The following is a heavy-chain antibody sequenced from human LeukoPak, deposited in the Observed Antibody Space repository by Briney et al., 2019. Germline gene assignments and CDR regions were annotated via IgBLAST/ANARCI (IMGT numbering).Heavy chain of an antibody. CDR3: ARVTPPTYYDFWSGYDY. CDR1: GGSISSGGYY. V-gene: IGHV4-30-2*01. J-gene: IGHJ4*02. Sequence: PSQTLSLTCTVSGGSISSGGYYWSWIRQPPGKGLEWIGYIYHSGSTYYNPSLKSRVTISVDRSKNQFSLKLSSVTAADTAVYYCARVTPPTYYDFWSGYDYWGQGTLVTVSS. D-gene: IGHD3-3*01. CDR2: IYHSGST.